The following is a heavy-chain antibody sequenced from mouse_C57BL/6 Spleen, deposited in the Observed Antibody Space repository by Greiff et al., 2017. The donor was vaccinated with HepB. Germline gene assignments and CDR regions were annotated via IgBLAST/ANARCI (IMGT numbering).Heavy chain of an antibody. CDR1: GYTFTDYN. Sequence: EVQLQQSGPELVKPGASVKIPCKASGYTFTDYNMDWVKQSHGKSLEWIGDINPNNGGTIYNQKFKGKATLTVDKSSSTAYMELRSLTSEDTAVYYCASSIDYDYRFAYWGQGTLVTVSA. J-gene: IGHJ3*01. V-gene: IGHV1-18*01. CDR3: ASSIDYDYRFAY. D-gene: IGHD2-4*01. CDR2: INPNNGGT.